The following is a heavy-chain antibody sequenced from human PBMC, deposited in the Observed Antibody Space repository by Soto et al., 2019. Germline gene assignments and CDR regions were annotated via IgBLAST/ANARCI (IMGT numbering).Heavy chain of an antibody. CDR2: IDYNGVT. J-gene: IGHJ4*02. CDR3: GKVLVGATGHTDSDS. D-gene: IGHD2-15*01. CDR1: GGSIYRSGYY. Sequence: LSLTCTVSGGSIYRSGYYSGWIRQPPGRGLEWIGNIDYNGVTYSNPSLKSRVTITRDTSKNQFSLKLTSVTAADTALYYCGKVLVGATGHTDSDSWGPGTLVTGSS. V-gene: IGHV4-39*01.